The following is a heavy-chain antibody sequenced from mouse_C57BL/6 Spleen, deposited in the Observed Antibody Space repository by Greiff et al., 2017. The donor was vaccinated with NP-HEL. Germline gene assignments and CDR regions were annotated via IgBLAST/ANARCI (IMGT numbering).Heavy chain of an antibody. CDR2: IYPRSGNT. CDR3: ARWDYDDAGQGFDY. V-gene: IGHV1-81*01. CDR1: GYTFTSYG. D-gene: IGHD2-4*01. J-gene: IGHJ2*01. Sequence: QVQLQQSGAELARPGASVKLSCKASGYTFTSYGISWVKQRTGQGLEWIGEIYPRSGNTYYNEKFKGKATLPADKSSSTAYMELRSLTSEDSAVYFCARWDYDDAGQGFDYWGQGTTLTVSS.